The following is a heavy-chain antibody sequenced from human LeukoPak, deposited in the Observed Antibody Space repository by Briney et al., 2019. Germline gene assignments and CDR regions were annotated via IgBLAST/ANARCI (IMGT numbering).Heavy chain of an antibody. Sequence: ASLKVSCKASGGTFSSYAISCVRHAPGQGLEWMGGIIPIFGTANYAQKFQGRVTITTDESTSTAYMELSSLRSEDTAVYYCARHPVTSTVTTLDYWGQGTLVTVSS. V-gene: IGHV1-69*05. CDR1: GGTFSSYA. CDR3: ARHPVTSTVTTLDY. D-gene: IGHD4-17*01. CDR2: IIPIFGTA. J-gene: IGHJ4*02.